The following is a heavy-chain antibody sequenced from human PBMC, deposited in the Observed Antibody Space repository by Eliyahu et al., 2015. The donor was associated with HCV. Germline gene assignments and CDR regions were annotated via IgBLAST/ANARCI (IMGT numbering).Heavy chain of an antibody. Sequence: QVQLVESGGGVVQPGRSLRLSCAASGFTFSSYGMHWVRQAPGKGLEWVAVISYDGSNKYYADSVRGRFTISRDNSKNTLYLQMNSLRAEDTAVYYCAKDLELLWFGEFFYYGMD. CDR1: GFTFSSYG. J-gene: IGHJ6*01. CDR2: ISYDGSNK. D-gene: IGHD3-10*01. CDR3: AKDLELLWFGEFFYYGMD. V-gene: IGHV3-30*18.